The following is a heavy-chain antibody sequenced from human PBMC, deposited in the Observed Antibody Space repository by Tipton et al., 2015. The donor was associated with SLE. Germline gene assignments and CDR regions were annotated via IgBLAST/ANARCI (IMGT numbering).Heavy chain of an antibody. J-gene: IGHJ4*01. Sequence: AVSGFTLTDYAMHWVRQAPGKGLEYVSAISSNGASTYYADSLKGRFTISRDVSKNTLSLQMGSLRAEDMAVYFCAREAYSRSSGDYFDYWGHGTLVTVSS. CDR1: GFTLTDYA. V-gene: IGHV3-64*02. CDR2: ISSNGAST. D-gene: IGHD6-6*01. CDR3: AREAYSRSSGDYFDY.